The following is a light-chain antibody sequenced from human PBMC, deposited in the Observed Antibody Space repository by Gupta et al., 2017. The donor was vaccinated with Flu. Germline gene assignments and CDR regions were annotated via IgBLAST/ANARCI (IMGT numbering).Light chain of an antibody. J-gene: IGLJ1*01. V-gene: IGLV2-11*01. CDR2: DVT. CDR1: SNDVGGSNR. CDR3: SSHAGRVTWV. Sequence: QSAPTQPRSVPGSPGQSVTISCTGSSNDVGGSNRVSWYQQRPGKAPKLILYDVTERPSGVPDRFSGSKSGNTASLTISGLQADDEADYYCSSHAGRVTWVFGTGTTVTVL.